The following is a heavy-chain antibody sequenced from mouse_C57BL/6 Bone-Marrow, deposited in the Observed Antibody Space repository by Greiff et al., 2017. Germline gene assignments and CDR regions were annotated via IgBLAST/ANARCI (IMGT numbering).Heavy chain of an antibody. V-gene: IGHV1-50*01. CDR2: IDPSDSYT. J-gene: IGHJ4*01. Sequence: QVQLQQPGAELVKPGASVKLSCKASGYTFTSYWMQWVKQRPGQGLEWIGEIDPSDSYTNYNQKFKGKATLTVDTSSSTAYMQLSSLTSEDSAVYYCAGWDPYAKDYWGQGTSVTVSS. CDR3: AGWDPYAKDY. CDR1: GYTFTSYW. D-gene: IGHD4-1*01.